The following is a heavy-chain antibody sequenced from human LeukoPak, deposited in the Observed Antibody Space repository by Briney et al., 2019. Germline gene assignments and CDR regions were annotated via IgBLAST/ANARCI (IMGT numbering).Heavy chain of an antibody. CDR3: ARVGDSGAFDI. CDR1: GFTLSDYS. CDR2: ISSSGDRT. V-gene: IGHV3-64*02. Sequence: GGSLRLSCAASGFTLSDYSMHWIRQAPGKGLEYVSAISSSGDRTYYADSVNGRFTISRDISKNTLYLQIGSLRAEDMAVYYCARVGDSGAFDIWGQETMVTVS. D-gene: IGHD3-10*01. J-gene: IGHJ3*02.